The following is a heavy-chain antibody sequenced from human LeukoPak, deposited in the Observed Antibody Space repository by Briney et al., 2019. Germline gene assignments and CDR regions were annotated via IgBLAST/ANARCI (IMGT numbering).Heavy chain of an antibody. D-gene: IGHD7-27*01. CDR3: ARNWGEVWFDY. CDR1: GFTVSSNY. CDR2: IYSGGST. Sequence: GGSLRLSCAASGFTVSSNYMSWVRQAPGKGLEWVSVIYSGGSTYYADSVKGRFAISRDNSKNTPYLQMNSLRAEDTAVYYCARNWGEVWFDYWGQGTLVTVSS. V-gene: IGHV3-66*02. J-gene: IGHJ4*02.